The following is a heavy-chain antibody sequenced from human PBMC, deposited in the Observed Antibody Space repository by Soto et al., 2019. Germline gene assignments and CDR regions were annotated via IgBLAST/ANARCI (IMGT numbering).Heavy chain of an antibody. D-gene: IGHD1-20*01. CDR3: ARGDNWNVDDY. V-gene: IGHV1-18*01. J-gene: IGHJ4*02. CDR1: GYTFTGYG. CDR2: INVYNGHT. Sequence: ASVEVSCKXSGYTFTGYGISWVRQAPGQGLEWMGWINVYNGHTSYAQRLQDRVTMTADTATSTGYMVLRSLRSDDTAVYYCARGDNWNVDDYWGQGTLVTVSS.